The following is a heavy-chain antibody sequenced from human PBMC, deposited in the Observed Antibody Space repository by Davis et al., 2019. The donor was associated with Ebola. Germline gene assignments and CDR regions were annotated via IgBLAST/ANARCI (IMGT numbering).Heavy chain of an antibody. D-gene: IGHD1-7*01. Sequence: GSLRLSCAVYGGSFSVYYWSWIRQPPGKGLEWIGEINHSGSTNYNPSLKSRVTISVDTSKNQFSLKLSSVTAADTAVYYCAREVTGTPFSFDYWGQGTLVTVSS. CDR3: AREVTGTPFSFDY. V-gene: IGHV4-34*01. CDR2: INHSGST. CDR1: GGSFSVYY. J-gene: IGHJ4*02.